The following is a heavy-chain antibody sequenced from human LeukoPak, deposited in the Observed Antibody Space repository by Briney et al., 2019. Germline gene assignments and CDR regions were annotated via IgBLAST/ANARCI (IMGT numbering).Heavy chain of an antibody. J-gene: IGHJ4*02. CDR1: GYTFTSYG. CDR3: ATLPRGGSYFDY. V-gene: IGHV1-18*01. D-gene: IGHD1-26*01. Sequence: GASVKVSCKASGYTFTSYGISWVRQAPGQGLEWMGWISAYNGNTNYAQKLQGRVTMTRDTSTSTVYMELSSLRSEDTAVYYCATLPRGGSYFDYWGQGTLVTVSS. CDR2: ISAYNGNT.